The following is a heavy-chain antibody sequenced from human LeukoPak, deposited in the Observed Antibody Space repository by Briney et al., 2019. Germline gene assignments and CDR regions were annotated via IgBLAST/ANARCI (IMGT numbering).Heavy chain of an antibody. CDR3: ARDSTMYYYDSSGYSLGKYYYYYGMDV. CDR2: TYYRSKWYN. CDR1: GDSVSSNSAA. V-gene: IGHV6-1*01. Sequence: SQTLSLTCAISGDSVSSNSAAWNWIRQSPSRGLEWLGRTYYRSKWYNDYAVSVKSRITINPDTSKNQFSLQLNSVTPEDTAVYYCARDSTMYYYDSSGYSLGKYYYYYGMDVRGQGTTVTVSS. D-gene: IGHD3-22*01. J-gene: IGHJ6*02.